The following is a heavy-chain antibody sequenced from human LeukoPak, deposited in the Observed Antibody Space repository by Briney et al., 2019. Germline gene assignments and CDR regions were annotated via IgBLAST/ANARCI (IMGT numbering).Heavy chain of an antibody. CDR2: IWYDGTNR. CDR3: ARDQDRAFDI. Sequence: GGSLRLSCTTSGFTFSTYGMPWVRQAPGKGLEWVAVIWYDGTNRYYADSVKGRFTISRDNSKNTLYPQMNSMRAEDTAVYYCARDQDRAFDIWGQGTMVTVSS. V-gene: IGHV3-33*01. J-gene: IGHJ3*02. CDR1: GFTFSTYG.